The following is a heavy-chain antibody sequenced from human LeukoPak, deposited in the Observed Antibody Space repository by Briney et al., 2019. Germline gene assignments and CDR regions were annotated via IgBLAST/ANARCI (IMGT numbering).Heavy chain of an antibody. D-gene: IGHD5-12*01. CDR2: FDPEDGET. V-gene: IGHV1-24*01. J-gene: IGHJ4*01. CDR3: ATWGGIYSGYDYIY. CDR1: GYTLTELS. Sequence: GASVKVSCKVSGYTLTELSMHWVRQAPGKGLEWMGGFDPEDGETIYAQKFQGRVTMTEDTSTDTAYMELSSLRSEDTAVYYCATWGGIYSGYDYIYWGHGPLVTVSS.